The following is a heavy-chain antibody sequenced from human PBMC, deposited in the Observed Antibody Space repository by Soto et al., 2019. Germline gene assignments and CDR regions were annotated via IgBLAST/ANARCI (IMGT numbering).Heavy chain of an antibody. Sequence: EVQLLESGGGLVQPGGSLRLSCAASGFSFSDYSTTWVRQAPGRGLEWVSTLTPAGTTFYADSVKGRFTISRDNYRNTLSLHMYNLRAEDTARYYCAKRATTVPTPGNYFDCWGQGTLVTVSS. CDR3: AKRATTVPTPGNYFDC. J-gene: IGHJ4*02. CDR2: LTPAGTT. D-gene: IGHD2-15*01. CDR1: GFSFSDYS. V-gene: IGHV3-23*01.